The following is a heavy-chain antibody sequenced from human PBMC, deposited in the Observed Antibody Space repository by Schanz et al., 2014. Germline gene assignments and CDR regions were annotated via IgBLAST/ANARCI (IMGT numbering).Heavy chain of an antibody. V-gene: IGHV3-66*01. D-gene: IGHD3-22*01. CDR2: IYTDGST. CDR1: GITFSGYS. CDR3: AKDGRLPYYGTGSDFDY. Sequence: EVQLLESGGGLVQPGGSLRLSCAASGITFSGYSMNWVRQAPGKGLEWVSIIYTDGSTYYADSVRDRFTISRDNSKNTVYLQMNGLRAEDTAVYYCAKDGRLPYYGTGSDFDYWGQGTLVAVSS. J-gene: IGHJ4*02.